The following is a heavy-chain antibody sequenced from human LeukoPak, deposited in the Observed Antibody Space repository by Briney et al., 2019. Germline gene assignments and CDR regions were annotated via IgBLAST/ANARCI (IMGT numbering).Heavy chain of an antibody. CDR3: ARGRGYCSSGSCYDFDY. D-gene: IGHD2-2*01. V-gene: IGHV5-51*01. CDR2: IYPGDSET. Sequence: GESLKISCKGSGYSFTSYWIGWVRQMPGKGLEWMGIIYPGDSETTYSPSFQGQVTISADKSITTTYLQWSSLKASDTAMYYCARGRGYCSSGSCYDFDYWGQGTLVAVSS. J-gene: IGHJ4*02. CDR1: GYSFTSYW.